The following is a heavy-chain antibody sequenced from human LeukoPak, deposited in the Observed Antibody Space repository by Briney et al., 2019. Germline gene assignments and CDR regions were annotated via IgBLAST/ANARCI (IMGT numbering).Heavy chain of an antibody. CDR2: ISSSSSYI. D-gene: IGHD1-26*01. V-gene: IGHV3-21*01. Sequence: KSGGSLRLSCAASGFTFSSYSMNWVRQAPGKGLEWVSSISSSSSYIYYADSVKGRFTISRDNAKNSLYLQMNSLRAEDTAVYYCARFLVGATIGYFDYWGQGTLVTVSS. CDR1: GFTFSSYS. CDR3: ARFLVGATIGYFDY. J-gene: IGHJ4*02.